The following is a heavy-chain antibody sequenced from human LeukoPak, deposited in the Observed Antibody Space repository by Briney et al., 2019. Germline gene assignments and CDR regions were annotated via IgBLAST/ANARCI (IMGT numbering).Heavy chain of an antibody. CDR2: ISYDGSNK. D-gene: IGHD6-6*01. CDR1: AFTFSSYA. Sequence: PGGSLRLSCAASAFTFSSYAMHWVRQAPGKGLEWVAVISYDGSNKYYADSVKGRFTISRDNSKNTLYLQMNSLRAEDTAVYYCARDHSSSLDYWGQGTLVTVSS. J-gene: IGHJ4*02. CDR3: ARDHSSSLDY. V-gene: IGHV3-30-3*01.